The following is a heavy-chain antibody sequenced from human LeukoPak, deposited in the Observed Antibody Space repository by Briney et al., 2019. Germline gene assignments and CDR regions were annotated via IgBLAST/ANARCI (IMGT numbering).Heavy chain of an antibody. V-gene: IGHV3-53*01. CDR3: ARDILFAFDI. J-gene: IGHJ3*02. D-gene: IGHD2-21*01. CDR2: IYNDGST. CDR1: GLTVSSSY. Sequence: GGSLRLSCSASGLTVSSSYMSWVRQAPGKGLEWVSIIYNDGSTYYADSMKGRFTISRENSKNPLYLQVNSLRAEDTAMDYCARDILFAFDIWGQGKMVTVSS.